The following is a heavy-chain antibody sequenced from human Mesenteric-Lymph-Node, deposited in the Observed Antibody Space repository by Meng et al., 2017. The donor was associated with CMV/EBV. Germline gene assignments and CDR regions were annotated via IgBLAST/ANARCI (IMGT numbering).Heavy chain of an antibody. V-gene: IGHV1-8*01. J-gene: IGHJ5*02. CDR2: MNLKVGET. Sequence: ASVKVSCKVSGHTFSNFDINWVRQAPGQGLEWMGWMNLKVGETGYAQKFQGRVSMTRDTSTSTAYMELSRLRSDDTAVYYCARDGVVAAGFDPWGQGTLVTVSS. D-gene: IGHD2-15*01. CDR3: ARDGVVAAGFDP. CDR1: GHTFSNFD.